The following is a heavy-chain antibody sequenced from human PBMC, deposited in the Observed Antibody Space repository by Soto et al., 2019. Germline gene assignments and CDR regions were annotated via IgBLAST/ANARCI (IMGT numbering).Heavy chain of an antibody. CDR1: GGSFSGYY. CDR3: ARRILGYCSSTSCSNPHFDY. Sequence: TSETLSLTCAVYGGSFSGYYWSWIRQPPGKGLEWIGEINHSGSTNYNPSLKSRVTISVDTSKNQFSLKLSSVTAADTAVYYCARRILGYCSSTSCSNPHFDYWGQGTLVTVSS. CDR2: INHSGST. D-gene: IGHD2-2*01. J-gene: IGHJ4*02. V-gene: IGHV4-34*01.